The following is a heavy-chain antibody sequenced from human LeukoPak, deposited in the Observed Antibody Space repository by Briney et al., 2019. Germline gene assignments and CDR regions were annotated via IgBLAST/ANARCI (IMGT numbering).Heavy chain of an antibody. CDR2: INHSGST. Sequence: SETLSLTCAVYGGSFSGYYWSWIRQPPGKGLEWSGEINHSGSTNYNPSLKSRVTISVDTSKNQFSLKLSSVTAADTAVYYCARGRATMVRGDFDYWGQGTLVTVSS. CDR1: GGSFSGYY. V-gene: IGHV4-34*01. J-gene: IGHJ4*02. D-gene: IGHD3-10*01. CDR3: ARGRATMVRGDFDY.